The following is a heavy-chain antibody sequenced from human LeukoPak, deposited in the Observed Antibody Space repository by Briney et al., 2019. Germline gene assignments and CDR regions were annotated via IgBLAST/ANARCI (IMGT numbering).Heavy chain of an antibody. CDR1: GFTFSSYA. Sequence: PGRSLRLSCAASGFTFSSYAMHWVRQAPGKGLEWVAVISYDGSNKYYADSVKGRFTISRDNSKNTLYLQMNSLRAEDTAVYYCARDLWYWGQGTLVTVSS. CDR3: ARDLWY. D-gene: IGHD2-21*01. J-gene: IGHJ4*02. V-gene: IGHV3-30-3*01. CDR2: ISYDGSNK.